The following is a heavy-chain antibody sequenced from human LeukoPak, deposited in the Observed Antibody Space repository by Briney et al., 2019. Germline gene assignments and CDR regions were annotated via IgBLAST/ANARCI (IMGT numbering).Heavy chain of an antibody. D-gene: IGHD3-22*01. Sequence: SVKLSCTASGGTFSSYAISWVRQAPGKGLEWMGGIIPIFGTANYAQKFQGRVTITTDDSTSTAYMELSSLRSEDPAVYYCARAGDSSGLDYWGQGTLVTVSS. J-gene: IGHJ4*02. V-gene: IGHV1-69*05. CDR2: IIPIFGTA. CDR3: ARAGDSSGLDY. CDR1: GGTFSSYA.